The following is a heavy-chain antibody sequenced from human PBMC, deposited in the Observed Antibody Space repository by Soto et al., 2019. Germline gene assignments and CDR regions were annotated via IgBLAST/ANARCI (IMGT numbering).Heavy chain of an antibody. CDR3: VRGGQRFDP. V-gene: IGHV3-7*03. CDR2: IKEDGSET. Sequence: CGSLRLSCAASGFTFLRLWMSWARQAPGRGLEWVANIKEDGSETYYVESVRGRFTISRDNAKNSLYLQMNSLRDEDTAVYYCVRGGQRFDPWGQGTLVTVSS. J-gene: IGHJ5*02. CDR1: GFTFLRLW.